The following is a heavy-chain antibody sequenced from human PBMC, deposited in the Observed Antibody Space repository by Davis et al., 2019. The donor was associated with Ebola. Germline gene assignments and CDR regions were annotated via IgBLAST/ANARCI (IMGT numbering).Heavy chain of an antibody. CDR1: GFTFSSYA. V-gene: IGHV3-30*04. Sequence: GESLKISCAASGFTFSSYAMHWVRQAPGKGLEWVAVISYDGSDNYYADSVKGRFTISRDNSKNALFLQMNSLRVEDTAVYDCARGGPMRVFVAFEIWGQGTMVTVSS. CDR2: ISYDGSDN. J-gene: IGHJ3*02. CDR3: ARGGPMRVFVAFEI. D-gene: IGHD3-22*01.